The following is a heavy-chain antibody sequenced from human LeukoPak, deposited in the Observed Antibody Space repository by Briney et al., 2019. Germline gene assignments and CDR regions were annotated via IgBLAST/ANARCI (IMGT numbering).Heavy chain of an antibody. CDR1: GFTFSSYS. V-gene: IGHV3-21*01. Sequence: GGSLRLSCAASGFTFSSYSMNWVRQAPGKGLEWVSSISSDGNYIYYRDSVKGRFTISRDNAKNSLYLQMNSLSAEDTAVYYCASPSYYGSGRWLASVLLAWGQGTLVTVSS. CDR3: ASPSYYGSGRWLASVLLA. J-gene: IGHJ5*02. D-gene: IGHD3-10*01. CDR2: ISSDGNYI.